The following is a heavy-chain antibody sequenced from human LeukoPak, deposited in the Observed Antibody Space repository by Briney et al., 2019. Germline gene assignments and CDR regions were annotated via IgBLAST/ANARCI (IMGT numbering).Heavy chain of an antibody. Sequence: SETLSLTCTVSGGSISSGDYYWSWIRQPPGKGLEWIGYVHHSGSTNYNPSLKSRVTMSVDASTTQVSLKLSSVTAADTAAYYCARHSGSSGGAFDIWGQGTVVTVSS. D-gene: IGHD6-6*01. CDR3: ARHSGSSGGAFDI. J-gene: IGHJ3*02. CDR1: GGSISSGDYY. V-gene: IGHV4-61*08. CDR2: VHHSGST.